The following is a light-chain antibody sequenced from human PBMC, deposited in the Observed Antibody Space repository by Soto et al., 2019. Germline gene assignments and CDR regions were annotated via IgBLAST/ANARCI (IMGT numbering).Light chain of an antibody. Sequence: EIVLTQSPGTLSLSPGERATLSCRASQSVSSSYLAWYQQKPGQAPRLLIYGASSRATGIPDRFSGSGSGTDFTLTISRLEPEDFAVYYCQQYGSSPTLGGVTTVEIK. J-gene: IGKJ4*01. CDR3: QQYGSSPT. CDR1: QSVSSSY. V-gene: IGKV3-20*01. CDR2: GAS.